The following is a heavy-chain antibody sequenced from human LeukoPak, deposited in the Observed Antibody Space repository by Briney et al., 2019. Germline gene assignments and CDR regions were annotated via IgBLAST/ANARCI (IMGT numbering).Heavy chain of an antibody. Sequence: GGSLRLSCAASGFTFSSYSMNWVRQAPGKGLEWVSSISSSNNYIYNADSVKGRFTISRDTRKNSLYLLMNSLRAEDTAVYYCARVGRDYEYMDVWGKGTTVTVSS. V-gene: IGHV3-21*01. CDR3: ARVGRDYEYMDV. CDR1: GFTFSSYS. CDR2: ISSSNNYI. D-gene: IGHD3-22*01. J-gene: IGHJ6*03.